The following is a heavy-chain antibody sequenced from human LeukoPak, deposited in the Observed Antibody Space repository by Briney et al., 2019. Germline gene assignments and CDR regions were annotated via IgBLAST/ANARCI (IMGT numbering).Heavy chain of an antibody. J-gene: IGHJ6*03. CDR1: GFTFDDYG. CDR3: ARSRAIYYYYYMDV. CDR2: INWNGGST. V-gene: IGHV3-20*04. Sequence: GRPLRLSCAASGFTFDDYGMSWVRQAPGKGLEWVSGINWNGGSTGYADSVKGRFTISRDNAKNSLYLQMNSLRAEDTALYYCARSRAIYYYYYMDVWGKGTTVTVSS.